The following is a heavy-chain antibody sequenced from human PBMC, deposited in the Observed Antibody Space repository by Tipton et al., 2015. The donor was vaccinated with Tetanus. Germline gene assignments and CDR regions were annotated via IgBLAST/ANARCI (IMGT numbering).Heavy chain of an antibody. CDR2: IYPSDSDI. CDR1: GYSFTSYW. CDR3: ARGGVDSRVFDF. Sequence: QLVQSGAEVRKPGESLKISCQGSGYSFTSYWIGWVRQMSGKGLEWMGVIYPSDSDIRYSPSFQGQVRISADKSINIAYLQWGSLEASDTAMYYCARGGVDSRVFDFWGQGTLVTVSS. D-gene: IGHD3-3*01. V-gene: IGHV5-51*01. J-gene: IGHJ4*02.